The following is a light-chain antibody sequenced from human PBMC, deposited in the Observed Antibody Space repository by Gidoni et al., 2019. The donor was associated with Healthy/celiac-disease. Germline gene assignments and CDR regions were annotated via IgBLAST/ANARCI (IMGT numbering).Light chain of an antibody. CDR1: QGITNY. CDR2: ADS. Sequence: DIQMTQSQSSLSASVGDRVTITCRASQGITNYLAWYQQKPAKVPKLLIYADSTLQSGVPSRFSGSGSGIDFTLTISSLQPEDVATDYCQKYNSAPPLTFGGGTKVEIK. CDR3: QKYNSAPPLT. J-gene: IGKJ4*01. V-gene: IGKV1-27*01.